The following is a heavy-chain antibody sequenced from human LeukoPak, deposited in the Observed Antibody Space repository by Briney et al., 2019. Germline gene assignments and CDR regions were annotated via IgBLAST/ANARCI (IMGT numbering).Heavy chain of an antibody. CDR2: IYYSGST. CDR1: GGSISSYY. V-gene: IGHV4-59*12. J-gene: IGHJ3*02. CDR3: ARDIRIGTMIVGDAFDI. D-gene: IGHD3-22*01. Sequence: SETLSLTCTVSGGSISSYYWSWIRQPPGKGLEWIGSIYYSGSTYYNPSLKSRVTISVDTSKNQFSLKLSSVTAADTAVYYCARDIRIGTMIVGDAFDIWGQGTMVTVSS.